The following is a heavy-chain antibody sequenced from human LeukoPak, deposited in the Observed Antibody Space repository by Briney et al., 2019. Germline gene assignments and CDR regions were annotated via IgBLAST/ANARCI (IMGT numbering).Heavy chain of an antibody. Sequence: GGSLRLSCAASGFTFHDYAMHWVRHAPGKGLEWVSGIIWNSGSIGYADSVKGQFTISRDNPKNSLYLQMNSLRAEDMALYYCAKDFFRGSGSYSSGDAFDIWGQGTMVTVSS. J-gene: IGHJ3*02. CDR3: AKDFFRGSGSYSSGDAFDI. D-gene: IGHD1-26*01. CDR1: GFTFHDYA. V-gene: IGHV3-9*03. CDR2: IIWNSGSI.